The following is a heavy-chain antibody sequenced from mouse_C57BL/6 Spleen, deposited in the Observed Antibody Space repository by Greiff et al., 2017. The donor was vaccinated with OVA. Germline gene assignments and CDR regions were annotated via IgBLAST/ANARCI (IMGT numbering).Heavy chain of an antibody. Sequence: QVQLQQSGAELVKPGASVKMSCKASGYTFTTYPIEWMKQNHGKSLEWIGNFHPYNDDTKYNEKFKGKATLTVEKSSSTVYLELSRLTSDDSVVYCGARGDYDYDGFAYWGQGTLVTVSA. V-gene: IGHV1-47*01. J-gene: IGHJ3*01. CDR1: GYTFTTYP. CDR2: FHPYNDDT. CDR3: ARGDYDYDGFAY. D-gene: IGHD2-4*01.